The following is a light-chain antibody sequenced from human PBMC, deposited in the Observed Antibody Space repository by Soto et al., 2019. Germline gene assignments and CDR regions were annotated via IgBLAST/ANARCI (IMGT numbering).Light chain of an antibody. CDR3: QTWGTGVV. V-gene: IGLV4-69*02. J-gene: IGLJ2*01. CDR2: LNSDGSH. CDR1: SGHSSYA. Sequence: QLVLTQSPSASASLGASVKLTCTLSSGHSSYAIAWHQQQPEKGPRYLMKLNSDGSHSKGDGIPDRFSGSSSGAERYLTISSLQSEDEADYSCQTWGTGVVFGGGTKVTVL.